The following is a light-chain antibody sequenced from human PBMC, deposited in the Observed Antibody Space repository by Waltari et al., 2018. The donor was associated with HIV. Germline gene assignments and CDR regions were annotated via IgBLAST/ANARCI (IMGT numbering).Light chain of an antibody. J-gene: IGKJ4*01. Sequence: EIVMTQSPATLSVSPGERATLSCRASQSVNSNLAWYQQKPGQAPRLLIYDASTRATGIPARFSGGGFGAAFTLTISSLQSEDSAVYDCQQYNTWPPENTFGGGTKVEIK. CDR1: QSVNSN. CDR2: DAS. V-gene: IGKV3-15*01. CDR3: QQYNTWPPENT.